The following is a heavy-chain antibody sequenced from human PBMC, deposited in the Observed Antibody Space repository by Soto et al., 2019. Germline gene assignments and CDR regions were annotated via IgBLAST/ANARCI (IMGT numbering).Heavy chain of an antibody. CDR1: GFTFGTYA. D-gene: IGHD2-8*01. V-gene: IGHV3-33*01. Sequence: VGSLRLSSAASGFTFGTYAMHWVRQATGKGLEWVAVIYYDGSNRYYGDAVKGRFTISRDNSKSTLYLQMSSLRAEDTAVYYCARAFCTNGVCYYFFDYWGHGTLVTVSS. CDR2: IYYDGSNR. CDR3: ARAFCTNGVCYYFFDY. J-gene: IGHJ4*01.